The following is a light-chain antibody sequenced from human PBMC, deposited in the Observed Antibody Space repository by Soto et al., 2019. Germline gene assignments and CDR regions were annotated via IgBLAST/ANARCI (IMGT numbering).Light chain of an antibody. J-gene: IGKJ1*01. V-gene: IGKV3-20*01. Sequence: EIVLTQSPGTLSLSPGERATLSCRASQSVSSSYLAWYQQKPGQAPRLLIYGASTRATGIPDRFSGSGSGTDFTLTISRLETEDFAVYYCQQCDGSPWTFVQGTKVEIK. CDR1: QSVSSSY. CDR2: GAS. CDR3: QQCDGSPWT.